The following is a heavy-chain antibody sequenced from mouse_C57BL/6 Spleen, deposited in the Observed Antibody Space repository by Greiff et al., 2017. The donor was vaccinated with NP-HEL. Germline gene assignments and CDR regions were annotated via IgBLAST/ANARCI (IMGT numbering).Heavy chain of an antibody. CDR2: IDPENGDT. D-gene: IGHD2-4*01. CDR1: GFNIKDDY. V-gene: IGHV14-4*01. J-gene: IGHJ2*01. CDR3: TTGIYYDYEVDY. Sequence: VQPQQSGAELVRPGASVKLSCTASGFNIKDDYMHWVKQRPEQGLEWIGWIDPENGDTEYASKFQGKATITADTSSNTAYLQLSSLTSEDTAVYYCTTGIYYDYEVDYWGQGTTLTVSS.